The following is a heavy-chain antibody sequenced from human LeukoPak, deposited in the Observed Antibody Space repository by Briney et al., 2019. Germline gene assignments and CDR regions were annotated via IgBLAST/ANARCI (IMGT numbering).Heavy chain of an antibody. J-gene: IGHJ4*02. D-gene: IGHD6-19*01. CDR3: ARKYSSGWPN. Sequence: GESLKIFCQGSGYSVTTYWIGWVRQMPGKGLEWMGIIYPGDADTRYSTSFQGQVTISADKSINTAYLQWSSLKASDTAMYYCARKYSSGWPNWGQGTLVTVSS. CDR1: GYSVTTYW. V-gene: IGHV5-51*01. CDR2: IYPGDADT.